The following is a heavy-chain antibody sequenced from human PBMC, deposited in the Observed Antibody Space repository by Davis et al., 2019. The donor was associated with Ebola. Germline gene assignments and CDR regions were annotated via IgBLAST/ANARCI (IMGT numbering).Heavy chain of an antibody. CDR2: IVPRDSDA. CDR3: ARLPTGYCDSSFCQIDYYGLDV. D-gene: IGHD2-15*01. V-gene: IGHV5-51*01. J-gene: IGHJ6*02. CDR1: GYIYINYW. Sequence: PGGSLRLSCHSSGYIYINYWIAWVRQMPGKGLEWMGIIVPRDSDARYSPSFQGQVTISADKSNSTAYVQWSSLKASDTAIYYGARLPTGYCDSSFCQIDYYGLDVWGQGTTVTVSS.